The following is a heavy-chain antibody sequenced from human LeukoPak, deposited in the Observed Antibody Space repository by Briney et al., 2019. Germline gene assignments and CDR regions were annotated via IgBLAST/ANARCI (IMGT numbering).Heavy chain of an antibody. J-gene: IGHJ5*02. Sequence: GGSLRLSCAASGFTFSSYGMHWVRQAPGKGLEWVAVIWYDGSNKYYADSVKGRFTISRDNSKNTLYLQMNSLRAEDTAVYYCARDHCSSTSCYTDWFDPWGQGTLVTVSS. CDR2: IWYDGSNK. V-gene: IGHV3-33*01. CDR3: ARDHCSSTSCYTDWFDP. CDR1: GFTFSSYG. D-gene: IGHD2-2*02.